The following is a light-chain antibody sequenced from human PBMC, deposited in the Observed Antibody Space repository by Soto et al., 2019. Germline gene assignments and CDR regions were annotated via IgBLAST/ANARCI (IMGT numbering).Light chain of an antibody. CDR1: TSNIGNNV. Sequence: QSVLTQPPSASGTPGQRVTISCSGSTSNIGNNVVNWYQQRPGTAPKLLISTNNQRPSGVPDRFYGSKSGTSASLTITGLQSDDEADYYCAAWDDSLNGRVVFGGGTKVTVL. V-gene: IGLV1-44*01. CDR3: AAWDDSLNGRVV. J-gene: IGLJ3*02. CDR2: TNN.